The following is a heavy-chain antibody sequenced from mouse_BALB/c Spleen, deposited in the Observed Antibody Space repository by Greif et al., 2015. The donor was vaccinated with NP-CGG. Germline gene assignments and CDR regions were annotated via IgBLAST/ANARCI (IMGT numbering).Heavy chain of an antibody. V-gene: IGHV2-9*02. CDR1: GFSLTSYG. Sequence: VKLVESGPGLVALSQSLSTTCTVSGFSLTSYGVHWVRQPPGKGLEWLGVIWAGGSTNYNSALMSRLSISKDNSKSQVFLKMNSLQTDDTAMYYCAGTVVGPLDYWGQGTTLTVSS. J-gene: IGHJ2*01. D-gene: IGHD1-1*01. CDR3: AGTVVGPLDY. CDR2: IWAGGST.